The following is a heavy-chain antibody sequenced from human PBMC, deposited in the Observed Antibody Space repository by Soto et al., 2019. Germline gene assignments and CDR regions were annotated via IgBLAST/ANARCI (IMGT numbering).Heavy chain of an antibody. Sequence: SETLSLTCTFSCGSIISGGYYWSWIRQHPEKGLEWIGYIYYTGNTYYNASLKSRVTISVDTSSNQFSLKLSSVTAADTAVYYCARVGISSSDAFDIWGQGTTVTVSS. CDR1: CGSIISGGYY. D-gene: IGHD6-13*01. J-gene: IGHJ3*02. CDR2: IYYTGNT. CDR3: ARVGISSSDAFDI. V-gene: IGHV4-31*03.